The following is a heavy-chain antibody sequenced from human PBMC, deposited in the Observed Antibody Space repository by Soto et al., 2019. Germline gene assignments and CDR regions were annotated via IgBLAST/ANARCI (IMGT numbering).Heavy chain of an antibody. CDR1: GGSISSYY. Sequence: SETLSLTCTVSGGSISSYYWSWIRQPPGKGLEWIGYIYYSGSTNYNPSLKSRVTISVDTSKNQFSLKLSSVTAADTAVYYCARGRSGWGGAYFDYWGQGTLVTVSS. V-gene: IGHV4-59*01. D-gene: IGHD6-19*01. CDR3: ARGRSGWGGAYFDY. J-gene: IGHJ4*02. CDR2: IYYSGST.